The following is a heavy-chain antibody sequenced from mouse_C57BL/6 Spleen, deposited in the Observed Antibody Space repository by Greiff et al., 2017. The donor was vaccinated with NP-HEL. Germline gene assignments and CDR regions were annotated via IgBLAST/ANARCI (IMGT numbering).Heavy chain of an antibody. CDR1: GYTFTDYN. J-gene: IGHJ4*01. Sequence: EVQLQQSGPELVKPGASVKLPCKASGYTFTDYNMDWVKQSPGKSLEWIGDINPNNGGTIYNQKFKGKATLTVDKSSSTAYMELRSLTSEDTAVYDCARFPRDYAMDYWGQGTSVTVSS. CDR2: INPNNGGT. V-gene: IGHV1-18*01. CDR3: ARFPRDYAMDY.